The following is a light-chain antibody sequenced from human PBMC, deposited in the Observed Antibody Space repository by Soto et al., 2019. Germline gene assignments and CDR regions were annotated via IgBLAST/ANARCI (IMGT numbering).Light chain of an antibody. CDR2: TND. CDR1: SSNIGSNI. J-gene: IGLJ1*01. Sequence: QSVLSQPPSASETPGQRVTISCSGSSSNIGSNIVNWYQHVPGSAPKILIYTNDQRPSGVPDRFSGAKSGTSASLAISGLQSDDEADYYCAAWDDSLNGYVFGTGTKVTVL. CDR3: AAWDDSLNGYV. V-gene: IGLV1-44*01.